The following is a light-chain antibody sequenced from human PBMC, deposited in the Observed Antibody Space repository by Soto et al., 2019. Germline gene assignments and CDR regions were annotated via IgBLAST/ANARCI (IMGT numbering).Light chain of an antibody. J-gene: IGKJ4*01. V-gene: IGKV2-28*01. CDR1: QSLLHSNGYNC. CDR3: MQALQTPLT. Sequence: DIVMTQSPLSLPVTPGEPASISCRSSQSLLHSNGYNCLDWYVQKPGQSPQLLIYFGSNRASVVPDRFSGSGSGTDFTLKISRVEAEDVGLYYCMQALQTPLTFGGGTKVEIK. CDR2: FGS.